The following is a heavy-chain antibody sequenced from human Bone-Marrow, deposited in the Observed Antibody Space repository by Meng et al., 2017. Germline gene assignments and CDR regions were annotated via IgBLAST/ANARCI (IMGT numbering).Heavy chain of an antibody. V-gene: IGHV3-30*04. D-gene: IGHD6-19*01. CDR2: ISYDGSNK. CDR3: ARVHHPPDSSDWLYYFDY. CDR1: GFTFSSYA. Sequence: GESLKISCAASGFTFSSYAMHWVRQAPGKGLEWVAVISYDGSNKYYADSVKGRFTISRDNSKNTLYLQMNSLRAEDTAVYYCARVHHPPDSSDWLYYFDYWGQGTLVTVSS. J-gene: IGHJ4*02.